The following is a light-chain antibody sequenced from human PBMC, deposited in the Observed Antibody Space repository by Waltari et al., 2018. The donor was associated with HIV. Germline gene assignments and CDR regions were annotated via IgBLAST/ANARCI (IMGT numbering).Light chain of an antibody. CDR2: QDT. Sequence: QSVLTQPASVSGSPGQSITISCSGTRSDVGAYNLVSWYRQNPGKAPQVIIFQDTKRPSGISDRFSGSKSGKTASLTISGLRLEDQGNYCCCSYAGRNTYVFGSGTEVSVL. CDR3: CSYAGRNTYV. CDR1: RSDVGAYNL. J-gene: IGLJ1*01. V-gene: IGLV2-23*01.